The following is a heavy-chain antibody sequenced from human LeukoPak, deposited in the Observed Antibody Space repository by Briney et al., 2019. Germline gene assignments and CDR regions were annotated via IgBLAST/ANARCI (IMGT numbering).Heavy chain of an antibody. J-gene: IGHJ4*02. CDR3: ARGAYSFDY. CDR2: LHADGVEQ. V-gene: IGHV3-7*01. D-gene: IGHD5-18*01. CDR1: GFSLCGYW. Sequence: PGGSLRLSCAASGFSLCGYWMTWVRQAPGKGLEWVARLHADGVEQNYVDSVTGRFTMSRDNAKNSLDLQMNSLRVEDTAVYYCARGAYSFDYRGQGTLVAVSS.